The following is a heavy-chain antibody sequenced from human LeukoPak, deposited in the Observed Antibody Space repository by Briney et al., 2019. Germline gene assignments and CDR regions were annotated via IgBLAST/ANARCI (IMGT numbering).Heavy chain of an antibody. CDR3: AKGFSGMYSNFDY. Sequence: GGSLRLSCAASGFTFSSYWMHWVRQAPGKGLVWVSRINSDGSSTSYADSVKGRFTISRDNSKNTLYLQMNSLRAEDTAVYYCAKGFSGMYSNFDYWGQGTLVTVSS. CDR1: GFTFSSYW. V-gene: IGHV3-74*01. J-gene: IGHJ4*02. CDR2: INSDGSST. D-gene: IGHD1-26*01.